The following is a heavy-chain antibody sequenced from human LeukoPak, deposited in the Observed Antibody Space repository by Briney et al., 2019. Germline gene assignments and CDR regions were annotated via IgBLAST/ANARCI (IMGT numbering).Heavy chain of an antibody. V-gene: IGHV1-2*02. CDR3: ARVYDFFDY. CDR2: INPNSGGT. J-gene: IGHJ4*02. CDR1: GYTLTELS. D-gene: IGHD3-3*01. Sequence: ASVKVSCKVSGYTLTELSMHWVRQAPGQGLEWMGWINPNSGGTNYAQKFQGRVTMTRDTSISTAYMELSRLRSDDTAVYYCARVYDFFDYWGQGTLVTVSS.